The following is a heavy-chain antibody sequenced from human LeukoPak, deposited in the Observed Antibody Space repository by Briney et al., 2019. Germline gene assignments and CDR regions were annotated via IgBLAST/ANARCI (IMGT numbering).Heavy chain of an antibody. Sequence: GESLMISCQGSGYSFTDYWIGWVRQMPGKGLEWMGIIFPDDSDTKYSPSFQGQVTISVDKSINTAYLQWSSLKASDTAMYYCARSYGRLNWFDPWGQGTLVTVSS. CDR3: ARSYGRLNWFDP. V-gene: IGHV5-51*01. D-gene: IGHD1-26*01. CDR2: IFPDDSDT. CDR1: GYSFTDYW. J-gene: IGHJ5*02.